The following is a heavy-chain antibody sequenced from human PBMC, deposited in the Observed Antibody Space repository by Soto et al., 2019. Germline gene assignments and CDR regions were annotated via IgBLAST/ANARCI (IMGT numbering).Heavy chain of an antibody. J-gene: IGHJ6*02. V-gene: IGHV4-34*01. Sequence: KPSETLSLTSAVYGGSFSCYYWSWIRQPPGKGLEWIGEINHSGSTNYNPSLKSRVTISVDTSKNQFSLKLSSVTAADTAVYYCARVVGPVYYYYGMDVWGQGTTVTVSS. CDR3: ARVVGPVYYYYGMDV. CDR2: INHSGST. CDR1: GGSFSCYY.